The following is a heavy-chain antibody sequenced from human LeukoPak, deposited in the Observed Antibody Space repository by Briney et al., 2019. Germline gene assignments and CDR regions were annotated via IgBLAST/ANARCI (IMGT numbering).Heavy chain of an antibody. CDR2: IRYDGSNK. V-gene: IGHV3-30*02. Sequence: GGSLRLSCAASGFSFSNYGIHWVRQAPGKGLEWVAFIRYDGSNKYYADSVKGRFTISRDNSKNTLYLQMNSLRAEDTAVYYCAKDLTTYYYGSGTDYWGQGTLVTVSS. D-gene: IGHD3-10*01. CDR3: AKDLTTYYYGSGTDY. J-gene: IGHJ4*02. CDR1: GFSFSNYG.